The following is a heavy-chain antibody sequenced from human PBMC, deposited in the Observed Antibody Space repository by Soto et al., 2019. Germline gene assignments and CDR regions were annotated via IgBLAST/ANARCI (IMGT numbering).Heavy chain of an antibody. D-gene: IGHD3-10*01. J-gene: IGHJ3*02. CDR2: IYHSGST. V-gene: IGHV4-4*02. CDR3: ARVGEFSDAFDI. CDR1: SGSISSSKW. Sequence: PAETLSLTCAVSSGSISSSKWWSWVRQPPGKGLEWIGEIYHSGSTNYNPSLKSRVTISVDKSKNQFSLKLSSVTAADTAVYYCARVGEFSDAFDIWGQGTMVTVSS.